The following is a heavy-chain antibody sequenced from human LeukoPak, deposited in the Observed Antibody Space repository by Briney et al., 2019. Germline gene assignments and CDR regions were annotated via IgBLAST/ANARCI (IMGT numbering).Heavy chain of an antibody. CDR1: GFTFSSYS. Sequence: GGSLRLSCAASGFTFSSYSMNWVRQAPGKGLEWVSSISSSSSYIYYADSVTGRFTISRDNAKNSLYLQMNSLRAEDTAVYYCARVPSPYGDYDYGMDVWGQGTTVTVSS. CDR3: ARVPSPYGDYDYGMDV. V-gene: IGHV3-21*01. J-gene: IGHJ6*02. CDR2: ISSSSSYI. D-gene: IGHD4-17*01.